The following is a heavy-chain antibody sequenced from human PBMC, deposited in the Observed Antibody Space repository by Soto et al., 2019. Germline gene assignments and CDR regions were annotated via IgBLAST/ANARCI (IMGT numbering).Heavy chain of an antibody. D-gene: IGHD5-18*01. J-gene: IGHJ6*02. V-gene: IGHV1-8*01. CDR3: ARKEAMGKYYYYYGMDV. CDR2: MNPNSGNT. Sequence: SVKVSCKASGYTFTSYDINWVRQATGQGLEWMGWMNPNSGNTGYAQKFQGRATMTRNTSISTAYMELSSLRSEDTDVYYCARKEAMGKYYYYYGMDVWGQGTTVTV. CDR1: GYTFTSYD.